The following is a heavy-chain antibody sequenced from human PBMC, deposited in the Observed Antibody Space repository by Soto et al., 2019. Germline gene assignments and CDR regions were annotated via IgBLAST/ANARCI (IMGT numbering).Heavy chain of an antibody. CDR3: AHKTMITFGGVIVTAFDI. J-gene: IGHJ3*02. CDR2: IYWDDDK. Sequence: QITLKESGPTLVKPTQTLTLTCTFSGFSLSTSGVGVGWIRQPPGKALEWLALIYWDDDKRYSPSLKSRLTITKDTSKNQVVRTMTNMDPVDTATYYCAHKTMITFGGVIVTAFDIWGQGTMVTVSS. CDR1: GFSLSTSGVG. D-gene: IGHD3-16*02. V-gene: IGHV2-5*02.